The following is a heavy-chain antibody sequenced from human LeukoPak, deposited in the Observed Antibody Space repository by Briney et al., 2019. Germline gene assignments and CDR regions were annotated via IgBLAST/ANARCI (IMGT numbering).Heavy chain of an antibody. CDR2: INPNSGGT. CDR1: GYTFTGYY. V-gene: IGHV1-2*02. CDR3: ARTGALAARGYFDY. D-gene: IGHD6-25*01. Sequence: ASVKVSCKASGYTFTGYYMHWVRQAPGQGLEWMGWINPNSGGTSYAQKFQGRVTMTRDTSTSTVYMELSSLRSEDTAVYYCARTGALAARGYFDYWGQGTLVTVSS. J-gene: IGHJ4*02.